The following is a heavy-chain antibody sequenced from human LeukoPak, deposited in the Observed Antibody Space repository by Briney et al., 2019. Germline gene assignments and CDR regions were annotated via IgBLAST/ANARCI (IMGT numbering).Heavy chain of an antibody. CDR1: GFTFSSYS. V-gene: IGHV3-21*04. D-gene: IGHD3-10*01. J-gene: IGHJ3*02. Sequence: PGGSLRLSCAASGFTFSSYSMNWVRQAPGKGLEWVSSISSSSSYIYYADSVKGRFTISRDNAKNSLYLQMNSLRAEDTAVYYCARIAKLWFGSNAFDIWGQGTMVTVSS. CDR3: ARIAKLWFGSNAFDI. CDR2: ISSSSSYI.